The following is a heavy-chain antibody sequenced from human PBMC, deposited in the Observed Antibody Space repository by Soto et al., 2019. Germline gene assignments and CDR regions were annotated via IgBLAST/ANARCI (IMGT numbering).Heavy chain of an antibody. J-gene: IGHJ4*02. CDR2: ISWNSGSI. D-gene: IGHD6-13*01. CDR1: GFTFDDYA. CDR3: AKVGYSSSWYDYFDY. Sequence: EVQLVESGGGLVQPGRSLRLSCAASGFTFDDYAMHWVRQAPGKGLEWVSGISWNSGSIGYADSVKGRFTISRDNAKNALYLQMNSLSAEDTALYYCAKVGYSSSWYDYFDYWGQGTLDTVSS. V-gene: IGHV3-9*01.